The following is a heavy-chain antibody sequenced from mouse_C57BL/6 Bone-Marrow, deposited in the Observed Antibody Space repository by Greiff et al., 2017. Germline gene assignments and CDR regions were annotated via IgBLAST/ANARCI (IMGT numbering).Heavy chain of an antibody. V-gene: IGHV1-52*01. Sequence: QVQLQQPGAELVRPGSSVKLSCKASGYTFTSYWMHWVKQRPIQGLEWIGNIDPSDSVTHYNQKFKDKATLTVDKSSSTAYMQLSSLTSEDSAFYDCARVDGSSYGRYYYAMDYWGQGTSVTVSS. CDR1: GYTFTSYW. CDR2: IDPSDSVT. J-gene: IGHJ4*01. D-gene: IGHD1-1*01. CDR3: ARVDGSSYGRYYYAMDY.